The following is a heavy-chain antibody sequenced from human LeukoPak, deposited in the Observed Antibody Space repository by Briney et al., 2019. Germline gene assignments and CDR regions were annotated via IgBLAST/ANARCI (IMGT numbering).Heavy chain of an antibody. V-gene: IGHV4-39*07. CDR2: IYYSGST. D-gene: IGHD2-2*01. J-gene: IGHJ4*02. Sequence: PSETLSLTCTVSGGSISSSSYYWGWIRQPPGKGLEWIGSIYYSGSTYYNPSLKSRVTISGDTSKNQFSLKLSSVPAADTAVYYCARGRGYCSSTSCYKRGYYFDYWGQGTLVTVSS. CDR1: GGSISSSSYY. CDR3: ARGRGYCSSTSCYKRGYYFDY.